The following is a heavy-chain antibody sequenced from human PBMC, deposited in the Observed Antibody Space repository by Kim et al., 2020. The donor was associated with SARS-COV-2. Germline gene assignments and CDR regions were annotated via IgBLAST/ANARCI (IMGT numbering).Heavy chain of an antibody. CDR1: GFTVSSNY. V-gene: IGHV3-53*01. Sequence: GGSLRLSCAASGFTVSSNYMSWVRQAPGKGLEWVSVIYSGGSTYYADSVKGRFTISRDNSKNTLYLQMNSLRAEDTAVYYCAREQRFREDYYYGMDVWGQGTTVTVSS. J-gene: IGHJ6*02. D-gene: IGHD3-10*01. CDR3: AREQRFREDYYYGMDV. CDR2: IYSGGST.